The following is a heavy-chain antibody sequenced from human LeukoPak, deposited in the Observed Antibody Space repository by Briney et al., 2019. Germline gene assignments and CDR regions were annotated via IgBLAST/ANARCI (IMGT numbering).Heavy chain of an antibody. V-gene: IGHV3-48*01. J-gene: IGHJ4*02. CDR3: AKGSRSGSYYGY. CDR1: GFTFSSYS. Sequence: GGSLRLSCAASGFTFSSYSMNWVRQAPGKGLEWVSYISSSSSTIYYADSVKGRFTISRDNSKNTLYLQMNSLRAEDTAVYYCAKGSRSGSYYGYWGQGTLVTVSS. D-gene: IGHD1-26*01. CDR2: ISSSSSTI.